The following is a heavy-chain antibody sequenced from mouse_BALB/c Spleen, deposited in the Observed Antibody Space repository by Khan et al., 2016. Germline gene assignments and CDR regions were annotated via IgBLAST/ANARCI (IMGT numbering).Heavy chain of an antibody. J-gene: IGHJ2*01. V-gene: IGHV2-4-1*01. CDR2: IWSGGST. Sequence: QVQLKESGPGLVQPSQSLSITCTVSGFSLISYGVHWVRQSPGKGLEWLGVIWSGGSTDYNAAFISRLSISKDNSKSQVFFKMHSLQADDTDIYYRVRDNFYFDYWGKSTNLSVSS. CDR1: GFSLISYG. D-gene: IGHD1-3*01. CDR3: VRDNFYFDY.